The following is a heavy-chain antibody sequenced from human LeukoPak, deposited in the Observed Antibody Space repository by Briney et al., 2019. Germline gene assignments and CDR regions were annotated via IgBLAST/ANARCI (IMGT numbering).Heavy chain of an antibody. V-gene: IGHV4-34*01. D-gene: IGHD3-10*01. J-gene: IGHJ5*02. Sequence: SETLSLTCAVYGGSFSGYYWSWIRQPPGKGLEWIGSIYYSGSTYYNPSLKSRVTISVDTSKNQFSLKLSSVTAADTAVYYCARTMVRGEGWFDPWGQGTLVTVSS. CDR3: ARTMVRGEGWFDP. CDR1: GGSFSGYY. CDR2: IYYSGST.